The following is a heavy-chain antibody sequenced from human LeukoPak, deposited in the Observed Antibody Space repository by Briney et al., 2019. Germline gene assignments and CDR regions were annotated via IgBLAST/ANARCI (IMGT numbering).Heavy chain of an antibody. V-gene: IGHV3-21*01. CDR1: GFSFSMYS. D-gene: IGHD6-19*01. J-gene: IGHJ4*02. Sequence: GGSLRLSCAASGFSFSMYSMSWIRQAPGKGLEWVSSISSSSSYIYYADSVKGRFTISRDNSKNTLYLQMNSLRAEDTAVYYCIAVAGTRIGTYYDYWGQGTLVTVSS. CDR2: ISSSSSYI. CDR3: IAVAGTRIGTYYDY.